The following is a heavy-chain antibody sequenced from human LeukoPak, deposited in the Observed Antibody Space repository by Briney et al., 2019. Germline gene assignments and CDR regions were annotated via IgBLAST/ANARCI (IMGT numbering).Heavy chain of an antibody. Sequence: SETLSLTCTVSGGSFSSYYWSWIRQPPGKGLEWIGYSGSTNYNPSLKSRVTISVDTSKNQFSLKLSSVTAADTAVYYCARTHGDYVLDYWGQGTLVTVSS. CDR2: SGST. CDR3: ARTHGDYVLDY. J-gene: IGHJ4*02. D-gene: IGHD4-17*01. V-gene: IGHV4-59*01. CDR1: GGSFSSYY.